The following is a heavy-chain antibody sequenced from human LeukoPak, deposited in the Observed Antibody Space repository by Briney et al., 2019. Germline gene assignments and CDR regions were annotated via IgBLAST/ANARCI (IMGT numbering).Heavy chain of an antibody. CDR3: AFRPIVVVPAAIGGNYYGMDV. V-gene: IGHV4-34*01. D-gene: IGHD2-2*01. CDR2: INHSGST. CDR1: GGSFSGYY. Sequence: PSETLSLTCAVYGGSFSGYYWSWIRQSPGKGLEWIGEINHSGSTNYNPSLKSRVTISVDTSKNQFSLKLSSVTAADTAVYYCAFRPIVVVPAAIGGNYYGMDVWGQGTTVTVSS. J-gene: IGHJ6*02.